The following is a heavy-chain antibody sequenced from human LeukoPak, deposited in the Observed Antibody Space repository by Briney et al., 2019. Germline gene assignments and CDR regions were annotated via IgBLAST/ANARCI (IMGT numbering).Heavy chain of an antibody. CDR2: IIPIFGKA. J-gene: IGHJ6*03. CDR3: ARASVYDSAYYYYYMDV. V-gene: IGHV1-69*05. CDR1: GGTFSSYA. Sequence: ASVKVSCKASGGTFSSYAISWVRQAPGQGLEWMGGIIPIFGKANYAQKFQGRVTITTDESTSTPYMELSSLRSEDTAVYYCARASVYDSAYYYYYMDVWGKGTTVTVSS. D-gene: IGHD2/OR15-2a*01.